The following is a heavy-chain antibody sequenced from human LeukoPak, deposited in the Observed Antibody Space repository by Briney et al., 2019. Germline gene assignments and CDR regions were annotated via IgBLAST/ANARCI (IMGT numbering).Heavy chain of an antibody. CDR3: ARHRFSTGWNFDL. J-gene: IGHJ2*01. D-gene: IGHD2-8*02. CDR1: GYSFTSYW. CDR2: IYPGDSDT. Sequence: GESLKISCKGSGYSFTSYWIGWVRQMPGKGLEWMGIIYPGDSDTKYSPSFQGQVTISADKSINTAYLQWSSPKASDTAMYYCARHRFSTGWNFDLWGRGTLVTVSS. V-gene: IGHV5-51*01.